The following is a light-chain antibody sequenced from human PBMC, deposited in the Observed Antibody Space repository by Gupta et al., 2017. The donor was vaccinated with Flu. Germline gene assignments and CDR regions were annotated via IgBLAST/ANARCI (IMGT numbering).Light chain of an antibody. V-gene: IGKV3-15*01. CDR1: QSVSSN. CDR3: QQYINWPIT. Sequence: EIVMTQSPATLSVSPGERATLSCRASQSVSSNLAWYQQKPGQAPRLLIYGASTGATGIPARFSGSGSGTEFTLTISSLQSEDFAIYYCQQYINWPITFGQGTRLEIK. CDR2: GAS. J-gene: IGKJ5*01.